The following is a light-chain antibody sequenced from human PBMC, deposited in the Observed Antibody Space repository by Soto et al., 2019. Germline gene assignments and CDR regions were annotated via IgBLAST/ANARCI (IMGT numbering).Light chain of an antibody. J-gene: IGLJ7*01. CDR2: DVS. CDR3: NSYTSSSTRYVL. Sequence: QSALTQPASVSGSPGQSITISCTGTSSDVGGYNYVSWYQQHPGEAPRLIIYDVSNRPSGVSNRFSGSKSGNTASLIISGLRAEDEADYYCNSYTSSSTRYVLFGGGTQLTVL. CDR1: SSDVGGYNY. V-gene: IGLV2-14*01.